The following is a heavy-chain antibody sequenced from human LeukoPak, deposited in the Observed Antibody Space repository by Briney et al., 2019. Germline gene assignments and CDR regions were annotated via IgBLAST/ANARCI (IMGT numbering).Heavy chain of an antibody. Sequence: PSETLSLTCTVSGGSISSYYWSWIRQPPGKGLEWIGYIYYSGSTNYNPSLKSRVTISVDTSKNQFSLKLSSVTAADTAVYYCARDRRNGGDYILDAFDIWGQGTWSPSLQ. V-gene: IGHV4-59*01. CDR2: IYYSGST. CDR1: GGSISSYY. D-gene: IGHD4-17*01. J-gene: IGHJ3*02. CDR3: ARDRRNGGDYILDAFDI.